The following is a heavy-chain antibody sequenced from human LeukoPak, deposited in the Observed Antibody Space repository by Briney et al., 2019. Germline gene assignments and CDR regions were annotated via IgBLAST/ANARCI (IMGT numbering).Heavy chain of an antibody. V-gene: IGHV3-21*01. D-gene: IGHD6-13*01. J-gene: IGHJ5*01. CDR1: GFTFSSYS. Sequence: GGSLRLSCAASGFTFSSYSMNRVRQAPGKGLEWVSSISGGSSYIYYADSVKGRFIISRDNAKNSLYLQMNSLRAEDTAVYYCARGSYGSSWFDSWGQGTLVTVSS. CDR2: ISGGSSYI. CDR3: ARGSYGSSWFDS.